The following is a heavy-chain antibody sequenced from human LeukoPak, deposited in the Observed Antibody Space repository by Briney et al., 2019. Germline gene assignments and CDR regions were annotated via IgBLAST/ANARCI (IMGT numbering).Heavy chain of an antibody. CDR1: GGSISSYY. Sequence: SETLSLTCTVSGGSISSYYRSWIRQPPGKGLEWIGYIYYSGSTNYNPSLKSRVTISVDTSKNQFSLKLSSVTAADTAVYYCARDGCSGGSCYRDYYGMDVWGQGTTVTVSS. V-gene: IGHV4-59*01. J-gene: IGHJ6*02. CDR3: ARDGCSGGSCYRDYYGMDV. D-gene: IGHD2-15*01. CDR2: IYYSGST.